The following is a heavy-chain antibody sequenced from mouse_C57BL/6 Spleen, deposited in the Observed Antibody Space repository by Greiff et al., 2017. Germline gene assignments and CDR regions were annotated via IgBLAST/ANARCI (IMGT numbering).Heavy chain of an antibody. D-gene: IGHD2-3*01. Sequence: QVQLQQSGPELVKPGASVKISCKASGYAFSSSWMNWVQQRPGKGLEWIGRIYPGDGDTNYNGKFKGKATLTADKSSSTAYMQLSSLTSEDSAVYFCAREYGGYYVGYAMDYWGQGTSVTVSS. CDR1: GYAFSSSW. CDR3: AREYGGYYVGYAMDY. CDR2: IYPGDGDT. V-gene: IGHV1-82*01. J-gene: IGHJ4*01.